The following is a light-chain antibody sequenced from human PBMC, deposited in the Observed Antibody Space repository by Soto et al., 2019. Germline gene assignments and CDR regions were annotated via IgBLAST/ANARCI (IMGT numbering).Light chain of an antibody. CDR2: DVS. CDR1: QDNRGA. J-gene: IGKJ5*01. Sequence: AIQLTQYPSSLSASEGDRDTINCRASQDNRGALAWYQQKPGTAPKILIYDVSVFESGVSTRFSGSGSGTDFTLTITSLQPVDFATYYCQQFNSYPITFGQGTRLEIK. V-gene: IGKV1-13*02. CDR3: QQFNSYPIT.